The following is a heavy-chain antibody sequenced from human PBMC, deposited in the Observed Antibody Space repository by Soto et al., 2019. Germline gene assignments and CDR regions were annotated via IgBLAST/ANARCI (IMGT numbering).Heavy chain of an antibody. Sequence: SVKVSCKASGFTFTSSAVQWVRQARGQRLEWIGWIVVGSGNTNYAQKFQERVTITRDMSTSTAYMELSSLRSEDTAVYYCAADFRSYYDSSGYSPWFDPWGQGTLVTGSS. CDR1: GFTFTSSA. V-gene: IGHV1-58*01. CDR3: AADFRSYYDSSGYSPWFDP. CDR2: IVVGSGNT. D-gene: IGHD3-22*01. J-gene: IGHJ5*02.